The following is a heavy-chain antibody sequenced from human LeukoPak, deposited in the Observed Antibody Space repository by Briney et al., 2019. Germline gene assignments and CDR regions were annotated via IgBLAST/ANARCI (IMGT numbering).Heavy chain of an antibody. CDR2: INYSGNT. CDR3: ARNTNFVDTTNIDAFDT. CDR1: DGSITRSFTRYY. J-gene: IGHJ3*02. V-gene: IGHV4-61*01. Sequence: ETLCLSPSVSDGSITRSFTRYYCSWIRQAPGKGLEWVAYINYSGNTNYNPSLKSRVTISVDASKKQFSLRLNSVTAADTAVYYCARNTNFVDTTNIDAFDTCGQRTMVTVSP. D-gene: IGHD4-17*01.